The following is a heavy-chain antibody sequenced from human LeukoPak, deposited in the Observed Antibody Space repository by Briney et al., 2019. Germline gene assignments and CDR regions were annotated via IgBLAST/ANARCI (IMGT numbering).Heavy chain of an antibody. CDR3: ARVEGYYDFWSGYPLDY. D-gene: IGHD3-3*01. V-gene: IGHV3-21*01. Sequence: GGSLRLSCTASGFTFSSYSLNWVRQAPGKGLEWVSSVSTGSNYIYYADSVKGRFTISRDNDKNSLYLQMNSLRAEDTAVYYCARVEGYYDFWSGYPLDYWGQGTLVTVSS. J-gene: IGHJ4*02. CDR1: GFTFSSYS. CDR2: VSTGSNYI.